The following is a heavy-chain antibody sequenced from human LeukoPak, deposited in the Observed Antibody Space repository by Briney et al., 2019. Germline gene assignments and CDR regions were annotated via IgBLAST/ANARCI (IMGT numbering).Heavy chain of an antibody. D-gene: IGHD3-22*01. J-gene: IGHJ4*02. Sequence: PSETLSLTCAVYGGSFSGYYWSWIRQPPGKGLEWIGEINHSGSTNYNPSLKSRVTISVDTSKKQYSLKLSSVTAADTAVYYCVTYYFDSSGPKKNYWGQGTLVTVSS. CDR3: VTYYFDSSGPKKNY. CDR2: INHSGST. CDR1: GGSFSGYY. V-gene: IGHV4-34*01.